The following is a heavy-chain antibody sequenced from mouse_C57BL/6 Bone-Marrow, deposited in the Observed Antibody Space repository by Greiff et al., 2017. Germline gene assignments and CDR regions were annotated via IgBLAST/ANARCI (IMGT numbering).Heavy chain of an antibody. Sequence: VQLKESGPGLVAPSQSLSITCTVSGFSLTSYGVDWVRQSPGTGLEWLGVIWGVGSTNYNSALKSRLSISKDNSKSQVFLKMNSLQTDDTAMYYCASSLFAYWGQGTLVTVSA. D-gene: IGHD6-2*01. J-gene: IGHJ3*01. V-gene: IGHV2-6*01. CDR3: ASSLFAY. CDR2: IWGVGST. CDR1: GFSLTSYG.